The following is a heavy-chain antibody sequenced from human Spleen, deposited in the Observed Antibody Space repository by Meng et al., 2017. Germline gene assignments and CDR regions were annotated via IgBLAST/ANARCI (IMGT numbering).Heavy chain of an antibody. Sequence: QVPLQRGGHGMFKPSEHLSLTCVVSCGSIMNTNYYWNWVRQPPGKGLEWIGSVYYSGITYYNPSLESRVSISVDTSKNNFSLKLSSVTAADTAVYYCARDLWELRYKAPFDPWGQGTLVTVSS. CDR2: VYYSGIT. CDR3: ARDLWELRYKAPFDP. V-gene: IGHV4-39*07. CDR1: CGSIMNTNYY. D-gene: IGHD3-9*01. J-gene: IGHJ5*02.